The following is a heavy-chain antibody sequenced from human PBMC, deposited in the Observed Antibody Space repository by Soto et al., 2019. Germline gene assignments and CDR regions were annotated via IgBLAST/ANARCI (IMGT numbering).Heavy chain of an antibody. CDR1: GGSTSSYY. V-gene: IGHV4-59*08. CDR3: ARHGGSYSFDY. D-gene: IGHD1-26*01. CDR2: NSYSGST. Sequence: QVQLQESGPGLVKPSETLSLTCTVTGGSTSSYYWSWLRQPPGKGLEWIGYNSYSGSTDYNPSLKSRVTISGDTSKNQFSLKLSSATAADTAVYYCARHGGSYSFDYWGQGTLVTVSS. J-gene: IGHJ4*02.